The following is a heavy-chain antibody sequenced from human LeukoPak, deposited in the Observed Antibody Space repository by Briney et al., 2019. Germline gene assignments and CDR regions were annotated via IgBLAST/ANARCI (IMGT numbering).Heavy chain of an antibody. D-gene: IGHD2-15*01. CDR3: ARRGGGSFPAFDF. CDR2: IYYNGST. CDR1: GGSISSSRYY. J-gene: IGHJ4*02. V-gene: IGHV4-39*01. Sequence: SETLSLTCTVSGGSISSSRYYWAWIRQPPGKGLEWSGSIYYNGSTNYNPSLKSRVTISVDTSKNQFSLKLGSVTAADTAVYYCARRGGGSFPAFDFWGQGMLVTVSS.